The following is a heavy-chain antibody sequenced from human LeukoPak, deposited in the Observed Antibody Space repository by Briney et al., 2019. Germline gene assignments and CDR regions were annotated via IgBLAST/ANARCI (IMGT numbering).Heavy chain of an antibody. CDR2: IIPFFGSA. D-gene: IGHD5-12*01. J-gene: IGHJ4*02. CDR1: GGTFNTFS. CDR3: ARPDYSGFDWGFDF. V-gene: IGHV1-69*05. Sequence: ASVKVSCKASGGTFNTFSISWVRQAPGQGLKWMGGIIPFFGSANYAQKFQDRFTITTDESTTTAYMVLNSLTSEDTAVYYCARPDYSGFDWGFDFWGQGTLVTVSS.